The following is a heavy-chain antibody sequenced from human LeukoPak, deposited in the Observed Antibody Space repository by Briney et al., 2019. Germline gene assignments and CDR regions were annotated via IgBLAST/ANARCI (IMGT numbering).Heavy chain of an antibody. J-gene: IGHJ4*02. CDR3: AKAYEYYDILTGYCDY. D-gene: IGHD3-9*01. CDR2: ISYDGSNK. Sequence: SGGSLRLSCAASGFTFSDYYMSWIRQAPGKGLEWVAVISYDGSNKYYADSVKGRFTISRDNSKNTLYLQMNSLRAEDTAVYYCAKAYEYYDILTGYCDYWGQGTLVTVSS. V-gene: IGHV3-30*18. CDR1: GFTFSDYY.